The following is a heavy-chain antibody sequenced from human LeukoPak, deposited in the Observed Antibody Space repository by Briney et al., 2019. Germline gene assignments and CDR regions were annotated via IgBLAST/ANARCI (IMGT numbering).Heavy chain of an antibody. Sequence: ASVKVSCKASGYIFDRYAMNWVRQAPGQGLECMGWINTNSGNPTYAQGFTGRFVFSLDTSVSTAYLQIFNLKAEDTAVYYCVRELETMVRGVVVDYWGQGTLVYVSS. D-gene: IGHD3-10*01. CDR3: VRELETMVRGVVVDY. CDR2: INTNSGNP. V-gene: IGHV7-4-1*01. CDR1: GYIFDRYA. J-gene: IGHJ4*02.